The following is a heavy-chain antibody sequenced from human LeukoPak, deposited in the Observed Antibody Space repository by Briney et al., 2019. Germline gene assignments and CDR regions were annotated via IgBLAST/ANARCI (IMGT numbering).Heavy chain of an antibody. V-gene: IGHV3-21*01. Sequence: KSGGSLRLSCAASGFTFSSYSMNWVRQAPGKGLEWVSASSSSGTYIYYTDSVKGRFTISRDNAKNSVFLQLNSLRAEDTAVYYCARVSIWFGTTEHGMDVWGQGTTVTVSS. CDR1: GFTFSSYS. J-gene: IGHJ6*02. CDR3: ARVSIWFGTTEHGMDV. D-gene: IGHD3-10*01. CDR2: SSSSGTYI.